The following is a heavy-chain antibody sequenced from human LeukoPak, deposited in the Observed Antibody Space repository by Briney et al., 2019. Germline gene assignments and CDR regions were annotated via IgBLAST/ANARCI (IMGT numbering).Heavy chain of an antibody. CDR3: ARNPAYYYPDYFDY. D-gene: IGHD3-22*01. V-gene: IGHV3-7*01. J-gene: IGHJ4*02. CDR1: GFRFSGYW. Sequence: GGSLRLSCAASGFRFSGYWMSWVRQAPGKGLEWVANIKQDGSEKYYVDSAKGRFTISRDNAKNSLYLQMNSLRAADTAVYYCARNPAYYYPDYFDYWAQGALVTVSS. CDR2: IKQDGSEK.